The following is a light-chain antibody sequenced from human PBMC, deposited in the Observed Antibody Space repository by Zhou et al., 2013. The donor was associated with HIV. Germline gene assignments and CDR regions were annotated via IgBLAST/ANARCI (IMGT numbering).Light chain of an antibody. CDR1: QGLDKY. V-gene: IGKV1-27*01. CDR3: HQYDSDSYT. CDR2: NIS. J-gene: IGKJ2*01. Sequence: DIQMTQSPSSLAASIGDRITITCRASQGLDKYLAWHQQKPGKIPNLLIYNISALGSGVPSRFSGSGSGTDFTLTISSLQPEDFATYYCHQYDSDSYTFGQGTKLESK.